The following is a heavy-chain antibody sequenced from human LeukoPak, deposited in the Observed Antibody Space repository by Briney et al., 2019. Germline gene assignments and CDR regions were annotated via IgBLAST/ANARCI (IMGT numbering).Heavy chain of an antibody. CDR2: IYSNGDT. CDR1: GLTVTNNY. D-gene: IGHD4-17*01. J-gene: IGHJ4*02. V-gene: IGHV3-66*01. Sequence: GGPLRLSCAASGLTVTNNYWNWVRQPPGKGPEWISLIYSNGDTRYADSVKGRFTFSRDNSKNTLYLQMNSLRAEDTAVYYCTYGGYPLTYWGQGTLVSVSS. CDR3: TYGGYPLTY.